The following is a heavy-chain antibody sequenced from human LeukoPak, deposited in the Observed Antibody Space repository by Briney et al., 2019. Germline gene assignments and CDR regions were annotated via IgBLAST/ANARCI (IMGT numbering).Heavy chain of an antibody. CDR3: ARDDFWSGYHVY. J-gene: IGHJ4*02. CDR1: GFTFSSYS. CDR2: ISSSSSTI. V-gene: IGHV3-48*01. D-gene: IGHD3-3*01. Sequence: GGSLRLSCAVSGFTFSSYSMNWVRQAPGKGLEWVSYISSSSSTIYYADFVKGRFTISRDNAKNSLYLQMNSLRAEDTAVYYCARDDFWSGYHVYWGQGTLVTVSS.